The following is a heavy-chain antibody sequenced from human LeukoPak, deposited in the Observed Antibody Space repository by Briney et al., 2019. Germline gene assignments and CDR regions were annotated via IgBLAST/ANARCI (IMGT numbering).Heavy chain of an antibody. CDR1: GGSISSYY. Sequence: PSETLSLTCTVSGGSISSYYWSWIRQPPGKGLEWIGYIYYRGSTNYNPSLKSRVTISVDTSKNQFSLKLSSVTAADTAVYYCARVSGGYDYYYYYGMDVWGQGTTVTVSS. CDR3: ARVSGGYDYYYYYGMDV. V-gene: IGHV4-59*01. D-gene: IGHD5-12*01. J-gene: IGHJ6*02. CDR2: IYYRGST.